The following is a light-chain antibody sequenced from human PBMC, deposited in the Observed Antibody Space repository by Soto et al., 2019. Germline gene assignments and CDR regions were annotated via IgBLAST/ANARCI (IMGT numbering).Light chain of an antibody. Sequence: QSVLTQPASVSGSPGQSITISCTGTSSDVGGYNYVSWYQQHPDKAPKLMIYEVSNRPSGVSNRFSGSKSGNTASLTISGLQAEDEADYYCISYTSSNTWVFGGGTKLTVL. CDR1: SSDVGGYNY. CDR2: EVS. V-gene: IGLV2-14*01. J-gene: IGLJ3*02. CDR3: ISYTSSNTWV.